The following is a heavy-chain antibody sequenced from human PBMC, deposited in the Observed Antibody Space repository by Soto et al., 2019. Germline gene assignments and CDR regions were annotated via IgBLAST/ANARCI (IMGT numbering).Heavy chain of an antibody. D-gene: IGHD6-13*01. CDR2: INHGGST. CDR3: ARVSSWYTPRYLDY. V-gene: IGHV4-34*01. CDR1: GDSFSRYY. J-gene: IGHJ4*02. Sequence: SETLSLTCGVYGDSFSRYYWSWIRQPPGKGLEWVGEINHGGSTNYNPSLKSRVTISVDTSKNQFSLKLTSVTAADTAVYYCARVSSWYTPRYLDYWGQGSRVTVS.